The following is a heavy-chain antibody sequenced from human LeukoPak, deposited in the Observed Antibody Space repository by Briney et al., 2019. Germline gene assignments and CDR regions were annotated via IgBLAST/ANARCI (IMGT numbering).Heavy chain of an antibody. Sequence: ASVKVSCKASGYTFNSHGITWVRQAPGQGLEWMGWISTYNGNTNYAPKLQGRVTMTTDTSTSTAYMDLRSLRSDDTAVYYCAKDQYYDSKGWFDAWGQGTLVTVSS. D-gene: IGHD3-22*01. CDR1: GYTFNSHG. CDR2: ISTYNGNT. V-gene: IGHV1-18*01. J-gene: IGHJ5*02. CDR3: AKDQYYDSKGWFDA.